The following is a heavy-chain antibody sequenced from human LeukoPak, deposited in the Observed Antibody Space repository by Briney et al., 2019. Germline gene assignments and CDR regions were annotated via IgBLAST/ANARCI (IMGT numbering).Heavy chain of an antibody. CDR2: INHSGST. D-gene: IGHD6-19*01. CDR1: GGSISSSSYY. V-gene: IGHV4-39*07. Sequence: SETLSLTCTVSGGSISSSSYYWSWIRQPPGKGLEWIGEINHSGSTNYNPSLKSRVTISVDTSKNQFSLKLSSVTAADTAVYYCASDTLGIAVAGRNFDYWGQGTLVTVSS. J-gene: IGHJ4*02. CDR3: ASDTLGIAVAGRNFDY.